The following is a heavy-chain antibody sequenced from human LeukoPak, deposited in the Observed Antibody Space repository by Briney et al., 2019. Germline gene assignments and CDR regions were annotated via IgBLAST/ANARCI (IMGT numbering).Heavy chain of an antibody. V-gene: IGHV1-2*06. J-gene: IGHJ6*02. CDR2: INPNSGGT. D-gene: IGHD6-13*01. CDR3: ARDQYSSSWYYYYYYGMDV. CDR1: GYTFTGYY. Sequence: GASVKVSCKASGYTFTGYYMHWVRQAPGQGLEWMGRINPNSGGTNYAQKFQGRVTMTRDASISTAYMELSRLRCDDTAVYYCARDQYSSSWYYYYYYGMDVWGQGTTVTVSS.